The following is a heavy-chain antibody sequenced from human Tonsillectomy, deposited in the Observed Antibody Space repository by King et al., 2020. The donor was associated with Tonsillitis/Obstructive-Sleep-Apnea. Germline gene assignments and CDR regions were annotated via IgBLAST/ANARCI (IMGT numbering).Heavy chain of an antibody. Sequence: QLVQSGGGLVQPGGSLRLSCAASGFTFSSYEMNWVRQAPGKGLEWVSYISSSGSTIYYADSVKGRFTISRDNAKNSLYLQMNSLRAEETAVYYCARDLGVQLWADDYWGQGTLVTVSS. CDR1: GFTFSSYE. CDR2: ISSSGSTI. D-gene: IGHD5-18*01. CDR3: ARDLGVQLWADDY. J-gene: IGHJ4*02. V-gene: IGHV3-48*03.